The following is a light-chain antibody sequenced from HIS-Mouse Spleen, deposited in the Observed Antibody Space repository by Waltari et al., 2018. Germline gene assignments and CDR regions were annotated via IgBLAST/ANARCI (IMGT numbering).Light chain of an antibody. CDR3: QSADSSGTYV. J-gene: IGLJ2*01. CDR1: ALPKPY. V-gene: IGLV3-25*03. Sequence: SYELTQPPSVSVSPGQTARITCSGDALPKPYAYWYQHRPGQAPVRVIYKDSERPSGIPERFSGSSSGTTVTLTISGVQAEDEADYYCQSADSSGTYVFGGGTKLTVL. CDR2: KDS.